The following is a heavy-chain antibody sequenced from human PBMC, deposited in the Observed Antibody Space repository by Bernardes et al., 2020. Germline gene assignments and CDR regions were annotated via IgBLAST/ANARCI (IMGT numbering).Heavy chain of an antibody. CDR2: ISSSGSTI. CDR3: ARDEQGIAVAPAARGGWRYYYNGMDV. Sequence: GGSLRLSCAASGFTFSSYEMNWVRQAPGKGLEWISYISSSGSTIYYADSVKGRFTISRDNAKNSLYLQMNSLRAEDTAVYYCARDEQGIAVAPAARGGWRYYYNGMDVWGQGTTVTVSS. J-gene: IGHJ6*02. V-gene: IGHV3-48*03. CDR1: GFTFSSYE. D-gene: IGHD2-2*01.